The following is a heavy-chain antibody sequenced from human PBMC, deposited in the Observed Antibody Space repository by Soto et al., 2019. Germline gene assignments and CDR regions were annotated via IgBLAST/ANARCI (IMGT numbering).Heavy chain of an antibody. D-gene: IGHD3-9*01. CDR2: INPSGGST. CDR3: ARSGIDILTGYSIDY. J-gene: IGHJ4*02. CDR1: GYTFTSYY. V-gene: IGHV1-46*01. Sequence: GASVKVSCKASGYTFTSYYMHWVRQAPGQGLEWMGIINPSGGSTSYAQKFQGRVTMTRDTSTSTVYMELSSLRSEDTAVYYCARSGIDILTGYSIDYWGQGTLVTVSS.